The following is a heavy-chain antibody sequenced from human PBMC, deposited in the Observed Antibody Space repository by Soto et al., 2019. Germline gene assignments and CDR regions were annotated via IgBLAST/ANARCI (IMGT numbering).Heavy chain of an antibody. CDR1: GGSISSGGYY. V-gene: IGHV4-31*03. CDR2: IYYSGST. D-gene: IGHD1-1*01. CDR3: ARVRHPGYYYYYMDV. J-gene: IGHJ6*03. Sequence: QVQLQESGPGLVKPSQTLSLTCTVSGGSISSGGYYWSWIRQHPGKGLEWIGYIYYSGSTYYNPSLKSRVTISVDTSKNQCSLKLSSVTAADTAVYYCARVRHPGYYYYYMDVWGKGTTVTVSS.